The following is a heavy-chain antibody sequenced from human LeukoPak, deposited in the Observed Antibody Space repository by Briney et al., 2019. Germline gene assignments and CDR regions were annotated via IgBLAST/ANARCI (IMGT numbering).Heavy chain of an antibody. D-gene: IGHD2-21*01. CDR3: ARGPGDYSTQLVDY. CDR1: GGSFSGYY. Sequence: PSETLSLTCAVYGGSFSGYYWSWIRQPPGKGLEWIGEINHSGSTNYNPSLKSRVTISVDTSKNQFSLKLSSVTAAVTAVYYCARGPGDYSTQLVDYWGQGTLVTVSS. CDR2: INHSGST. J-gene: IGHJ4*02. V-gene: IGHV4-34*01.